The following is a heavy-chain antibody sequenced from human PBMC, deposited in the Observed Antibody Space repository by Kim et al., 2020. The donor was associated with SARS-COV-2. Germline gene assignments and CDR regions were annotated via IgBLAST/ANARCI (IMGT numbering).Heavy chain of an antibody. V-gene: IGHV3-30*04. D-gene: IGHD6-13*01. CDR3: ARVASIAAAGWYYGMDV. CDR2: ISYDDVTNK. Sequence: GGSLRLSCVVSEFTFSSYAMHWVRQAPGKGLEWVAVISYDDVTNKYYADSVKGRFTISRDNSENTLYLQMTSLRGEDTAVYYCARVASIAAAGWYYGMDVWGQGTTVTVSS. J-gene: IGHJ6*02. CDR1: EFTFSSYA.